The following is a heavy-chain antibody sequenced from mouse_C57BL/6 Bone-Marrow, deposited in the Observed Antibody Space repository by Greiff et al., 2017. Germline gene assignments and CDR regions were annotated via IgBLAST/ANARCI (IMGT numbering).Heavy chain of an antibody. J-gene: IGHJ4*01. Sequence: QVQLQQSGAELARPGASVKLSCKASGYTFTSSGISWVKQRTGQGLEWIGEIYPRSGNTYSNEKFKGKATLTADKSSSTAYMELRSLTSEDSAVYFCARRRFGSRVYYYAMDYWGQGTSVTVSS. CDR2: IYPRSGNT. D-gene: IGHD1-1*01. CDR3: ARRRFGSRVYYYAMDY. CDR1: GYTFTSSG. V-gene: IGHV1-81*01.